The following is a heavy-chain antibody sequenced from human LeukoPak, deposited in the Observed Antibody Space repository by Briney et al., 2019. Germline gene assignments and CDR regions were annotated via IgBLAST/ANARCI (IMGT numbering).Heavy chain of an antibody. D-gene: IGHD2-15*01. V-gene: IGHV4-34*01. CDR3: ARGRSPVD. CDR1: GGSFSGYY. Sequence: SETLSLTCAVYGGSFSGYYWSWIRQSPGKGLEWIGETYHSGSTNYNSSLKSRVTISLDTSKNQFSLKLTSVTAADTAVYYCARGRSPVDWGQGTLVTVSS. CDR2: TYHSGST. J-gene: IGHJ4*02.